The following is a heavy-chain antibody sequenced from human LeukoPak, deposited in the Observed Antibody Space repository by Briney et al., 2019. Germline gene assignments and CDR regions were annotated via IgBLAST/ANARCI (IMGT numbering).Heavy chain of an antibody. CDR1: GFTFSSYA. D-gene: IGHD6-19*01. CDR3: AKEHRGYEIAVADY. J-gene: IGHJ4*02. V-gene: IGHV3-23*01. CDR2: ISGSGGRT. Sequence: GGSLRLSCAASGFTFSSYAMSSVRQAPGKGLGWVSAISGSGGRTSDADSVKGRFTISRDNSKNTLYLQMNSLKAENTAVYYCAKEHRGYEIAVADYGGQGTLVTVSS.